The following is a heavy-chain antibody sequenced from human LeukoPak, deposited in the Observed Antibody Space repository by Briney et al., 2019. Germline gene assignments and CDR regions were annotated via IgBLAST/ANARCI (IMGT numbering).Heavy chain of an antibody. D-gene: IGHD2-2*01. Sequence: GGSLRLSCAASGFTFSSYAMYWVRQAPGKGLQWVATILYDGSNKYYVDSVKGRFTISRDNSKNTLYLQMNSLRAEDTAVYYCAKVEGYCSSTSCYARGTSDYWGQGTLVTVSS. CDR1: GFTFSSYA. CDR2: ILYDGSNK. V-gene: IGHV3-30*04. J-gene: IGHJ4*02. CDR3: AKVEGYCSSTSCYARGTSDY.